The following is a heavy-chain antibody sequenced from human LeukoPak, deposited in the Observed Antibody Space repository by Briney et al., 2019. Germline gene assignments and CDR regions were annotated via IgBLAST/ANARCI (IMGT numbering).Heavy chain of an antibody. CDR3: AKDFNWGGR. CDR2: ISGTGVT. V-gene: IGHV3-23*01. J-gene: IGHJ4*02. Sequence: GGSLRLSCAASGFIFSTYWMSWVRQAPGKGLEWVSGISGTGVTDYADSVKGRFTISRDNSKNTLYLQINNLRAEDTAVYYCAKDFNWGGRWGQGTLVTVSS. CDR1: GFIFSTYW. D-gene: IGHD7-27*01.